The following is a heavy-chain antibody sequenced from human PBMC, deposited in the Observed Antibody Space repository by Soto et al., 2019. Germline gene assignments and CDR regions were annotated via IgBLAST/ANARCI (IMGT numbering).Heavy chain of an antibody. V-gene: IGHV1-18*01. Sequence: ASVKVSCKASGYSFTTSGITWVRQAPGQGLEWMGWISTYNGNTNYAQKLQDRVTLTTDTSTSTAYMELRSLRSDDAAIYYCARRLYGDYDYWGQGTLVTVSS. CDR3: ARRLYGDYDY. D-gene: IGHD4-17*01. CDR2: ISTYNGNT. CDR1: GYSFTTSG. J-gene: IGHJ4*02.